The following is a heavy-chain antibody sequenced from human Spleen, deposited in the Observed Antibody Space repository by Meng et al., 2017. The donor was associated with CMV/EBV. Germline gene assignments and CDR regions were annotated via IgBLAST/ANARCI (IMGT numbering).Heavy chain of an antibody. D-gene: IGHD7-27*01. V-gene: IGHV1-69*10. CDR2: VIPILGIA. J-gene: IGHJ6*02. CDR1: GGSFSSCT. Sequence: SVKVSCNASGGSFSSCTISWVRQAPGHGLEWMGGVIPILGIANYAQKFEGRVTITADKSTSTAYMELSSLRSEDTAVYYCARVPRAGETHYYYYGMDVWGQGTTVTVSS. CDR3: ARVPRAGETHYYYYGMDV.